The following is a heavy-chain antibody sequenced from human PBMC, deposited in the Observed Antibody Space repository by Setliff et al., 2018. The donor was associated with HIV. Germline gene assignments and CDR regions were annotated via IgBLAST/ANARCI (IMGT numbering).Heavy chain of an antibody. CDR3: VKDAYSTGKPGIS. D-gene: IGHD2-8*02. CDR2: VSNTGRRT. V-gene: IGHV3-23*05. CDR1: TFSVGEYA. J-gene: IGHJ4*02. Sequence: PGGSLRLSCAASTFSVGEYAMSWVRQAPGKGLEWVSAVSNTGRRTFYADSVKGRFTISKDNFENVVYLQMNSLRVDDTAVYYCVKDAYSTGKPGISWGQGTQVTVS.